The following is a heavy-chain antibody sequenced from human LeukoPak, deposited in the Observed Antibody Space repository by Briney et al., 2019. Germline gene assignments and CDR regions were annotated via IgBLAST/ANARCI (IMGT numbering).Heavy chain of an antibody. J-gene: IGHJ3*01. Sequence: GGSLRLSCTAPGFTFISYSMNWVRQAPGKGLQWVSSISSGSTYIYYADSLKGRFTISRDNTKNSLYLQMNSLRGEDAAVYYCARGDGATPPDVFDVWGQGTMVTVSS. CDR3: ARGDGATPPDVFDV. CDR2: ISSGSTYI. CDR1: GFTFISYS. D-gene: IGHD3-10*01. V-gene: IGHV3-21*01.